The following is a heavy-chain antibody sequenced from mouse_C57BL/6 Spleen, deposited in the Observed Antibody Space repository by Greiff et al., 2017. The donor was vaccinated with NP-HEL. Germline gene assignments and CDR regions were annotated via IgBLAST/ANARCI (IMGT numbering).Heavy chain of an antibody. CDR3: AGYDYGEDAMDY. CDR2: IYPGDGDT. CDR1: GYAFSSSW. D-gene: IGHD2-4*01. Sequence: VQGVESGPELVKPGASVKISCKASGYAFSSSWMNWVKQRPGKGLEWIGRIYPGDGDTNYNGKFKGKATLTADKSSSTAYMQLSSLTSEDSAVYFCAGYDYGEDAMDYWGQGTSVTVSS. V-gene: IGHV1-82*01. J-gene: IGHJ4*01.